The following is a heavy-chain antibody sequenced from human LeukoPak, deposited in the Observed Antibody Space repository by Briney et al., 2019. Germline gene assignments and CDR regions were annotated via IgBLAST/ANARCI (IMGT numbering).Heavy chain of an antibody. D-gene: IGHD4-4*01. CDR1: GGSISSGDYY. Sequence: KPSETLSLTCTVSGGSISSGDYYWSWIRQPPGKGLEWIGYIYYSGSTYYNPSLKSRVTISVDTSKNQFSLKLSSVTAADTAVYYCARAHMVTPGRYYGMDVWGQGTTVTVSS. V-gene: IGHV4-30-4*01. CDR3: ARAHMVTPGRYYGMDV. CDR2: IYYSGST. J-gene: IGHJ6*02.